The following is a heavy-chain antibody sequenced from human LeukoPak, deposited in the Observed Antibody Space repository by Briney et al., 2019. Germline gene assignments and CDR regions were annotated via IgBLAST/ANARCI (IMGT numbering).Heavy chain of an antibody. CDR3: ARVKGYCSSTSCYGYFDY. D-gene: IGHD2-2*01. J-gene: IGHJ4*02. CDR2: INHSGST. V-gene: IGHV4-34*01. Sequence: GSLSLSCAASGFTFSSYAMSWIRQPPGKGLEWIGEINHSGSTNYNPSLKSRVTISVDTSKNQFSLKLSSVTAADTAVYYCARVKGYCSSTSCYGYFDYWGQGTLVTVSS. CDR1: GFTFSSYA.